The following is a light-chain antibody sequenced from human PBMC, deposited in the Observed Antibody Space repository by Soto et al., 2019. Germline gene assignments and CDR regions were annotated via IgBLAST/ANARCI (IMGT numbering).Light chain of an antibody. Sequence: DIEMTQSPSPLSSSVGDRVTITCRASQGISNYLAWYQQRPGQVPKLLIYGAFTMQSGVPPRFSGSGSGTDFTLAISSLQPEDVATYYCEKYNSAPSAFGQGTKLEIK. CDR3: EKYNSAPSA. CDR2: GAF. V-gene: IGKV1-27*01. J-gene: IGKJ2*01. CDR1: QGISNY.